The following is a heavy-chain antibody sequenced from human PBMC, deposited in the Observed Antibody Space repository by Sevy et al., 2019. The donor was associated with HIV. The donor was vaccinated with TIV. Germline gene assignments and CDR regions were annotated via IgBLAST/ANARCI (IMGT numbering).Heavy chain of an antibody. CDR1: GFNFNMYS. D-gene: IGHD2-8*01. J-gene: IGHJ4*02. Sequence: GGSLRLSCVVSGFNFNMYSMSWVRQAPGKGLEWVSTLSFGCGKINYADSVKGRFIISRDDSKNTLHLQMNSLRAEDTAVYFCAREGCTRPHDYWGQGTLVTVSS. V-gene: IGHV3-23*01. CDR2: LSFGCGKI. CDR3: AREGCTRPHDY.